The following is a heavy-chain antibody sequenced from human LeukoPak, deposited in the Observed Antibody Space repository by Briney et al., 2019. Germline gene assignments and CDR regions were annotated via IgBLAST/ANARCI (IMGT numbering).Heavy chain of an antibody. CDR3: ARPKYCADGVCYWSLDY. D-gene: IGHD2-8*01. CDR2: IIPLSGTS. CDR1: GGTFRKYA. J-gene: IGHJ4*02. V-gene: IGHV1-69*05. Sequence: SVKVSGKASGGTFRKYAIYWVRQAPGQGLQWMGRIIPLSGTSDFAQGFQGRVTLTTDASTSTAYMELTSLRSEDTAVYYCARPKYCADGVCYWSLDYWGQGTLVAVSS.